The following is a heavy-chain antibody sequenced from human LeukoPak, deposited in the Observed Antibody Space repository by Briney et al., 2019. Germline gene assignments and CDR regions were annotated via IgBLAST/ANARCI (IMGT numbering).Heavy chain of an antibody. V-gene: IGHV4-4*07. CDR1: GGSISSYY. CDR2: IYTSGST. D-gene: IGHD7-27*01. CDR3: ARAKTGDGYYYYMDV. J-gene: IGHJ6*03. Sequence: PSETLSLTCTVSGGSISSYYWSWIRQPAGKGLEWIGRIYTSGSTNYNPSLKSRVTISVDTSKSQFSLKLSSVTAADTAVYYCARAKTGDGYYYYMDVWGKGTTVTVSS.